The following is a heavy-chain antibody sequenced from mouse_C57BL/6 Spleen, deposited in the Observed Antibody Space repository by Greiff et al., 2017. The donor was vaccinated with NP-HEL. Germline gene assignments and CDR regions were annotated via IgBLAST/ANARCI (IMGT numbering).Heavy chain of an antibody. Sequence: DVMLVESGGDLVKPGGSLKLSCAASGFTFSSYGMSWVRQTPDKRLEWVATISSGGSYTYYPDSVKGRFTISRDNAKNTLYLQMSSLKSEDTAMYYCARHERIYYHGYFDYWGQGTTLTVSS. CDR3: ARHERIYYHGYFDY. CDR1: GFTFSSYG. D-gene: IGHD1-1*01. CDR2: ISSGGSYT. V-gene: IGHV5-6*02. J-gene: IGHJ2*01.